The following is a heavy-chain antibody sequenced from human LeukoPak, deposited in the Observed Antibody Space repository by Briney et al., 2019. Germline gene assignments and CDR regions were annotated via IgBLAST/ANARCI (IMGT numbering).Heavy chain of an antibody. Sequence: GGSLRLSCAASGFTFSSYEMNWVRQAPGKGLEWVSYISSSGSTIYYADSVKGRFTISRDNAKNSLYLQMNSLRAEDTAVYYCAELGITMIEGVWGKGTTVTVSS. CDR3: AELGITMIEGV. J-gene: IGHJ6*04. D-gene: IGHD3-22*01. CDR1: GFTFSSYE. V-gene: IGHV3-48*03. CDR2: ISSSGSTI.